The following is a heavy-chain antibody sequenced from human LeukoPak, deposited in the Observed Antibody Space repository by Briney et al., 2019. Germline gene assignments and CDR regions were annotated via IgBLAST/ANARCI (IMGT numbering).Heavy chain of an antibody. CDR1: GFTFSSYA. D-gene: IGHD6-19*01. V-gene: IGHV3-30-3*01. CDR3: AREDILYSRIAVAGKIFDY. CDR2: ISYDGSNK. Sequence: SGGSLRLSCAASGFTFSSYAMPWVRQAPGKGLEWVAVISYDGSNKYYADSVKGRFTISRDNSKNTLYLQMNSLRAEDTAVYYCAREDILYSRIAVAGKIFDYWGQGTLVTVSS. J-gene: IGHJ4*02.